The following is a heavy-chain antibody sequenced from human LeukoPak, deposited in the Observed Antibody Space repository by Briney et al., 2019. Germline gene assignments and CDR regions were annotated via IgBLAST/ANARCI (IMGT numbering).Heavy chain of an antibody. CDR3: ARLFPYYYYYMDV. Sequence: GGSLRLSCAASGFTFSSYSMNWVRQAPGKGLEWVSYISSSSSTIYYADSVKGRFTISRDNAKNSLYLQMNSLRAEDTAVYYCARLFPYYYYYMDVWGKGTTVTVSS. CDR1: GFTFSSYS. CDR2: ISSSSSTI. D-gene: IGHD3-10*01. J-gene: IGHJ6*03. V-gene: IGHV3-48*04.